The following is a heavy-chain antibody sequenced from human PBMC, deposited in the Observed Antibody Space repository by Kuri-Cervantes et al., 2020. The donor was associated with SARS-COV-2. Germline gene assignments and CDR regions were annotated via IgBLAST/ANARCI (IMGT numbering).Heavy chain of an antibody. CDR2: IYPGDSDT. J-gene: IGHJ4*02. V-gene: IGHV5-51*01. CDR3: ARLSGAYSSSDDFDY. Sequence: GESLKISCKGSGYSFSIYWIGWVRQMPGKGLEWMGIIYPGDSDTRYSPSFQGQVTISADKSISTAYLQWSSLKASDTAMYYCARLSGAYSSSDDFDYWGQGTLVTVSS. CDR1: GYSFSIYW. D-gene: IGHD6-6*01.